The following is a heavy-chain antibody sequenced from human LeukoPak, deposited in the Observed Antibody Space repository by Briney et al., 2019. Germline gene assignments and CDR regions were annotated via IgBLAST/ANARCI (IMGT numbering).Heavy chain of an antibody. D-gene: IGHD3-10*01. CDR1: GGSVGSDNSY. V-gene: IGHV4-61*02. CDR2: IYADGSS. Sequence: SQTLSLTCTVSGGSVGSDNSYWNWIRQPAGKGLEWIGRIYADGSSTYNPSLKSRVTILVDTSKNHFSLSLSSMTAADTAVYYCARGYYYRTWGLGTLVIVSS. CDR3: ARGYYYRT. J-gene: IGHJ4*02.